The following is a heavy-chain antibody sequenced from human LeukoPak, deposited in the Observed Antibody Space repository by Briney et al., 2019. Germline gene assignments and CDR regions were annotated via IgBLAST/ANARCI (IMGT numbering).Heavy chain of an antibody. CDR1: GFSFSTST. CDR2: IGKISRDM. J-gene: IGHJ4*02. V-gene: IGHV3-21*01. Sequence: PGGSLRLSCAASGFSFSTSTMNWVRQAPGKGLEWISSIGKISRDMYYADSVRGRFTISRDNAKNSLFLLMNSLRVEDTSVYYCVRGDNRDYWGQGTLVTVSS. D-gene: IGHD1-14*01. CDR3: VRGDNRDY.